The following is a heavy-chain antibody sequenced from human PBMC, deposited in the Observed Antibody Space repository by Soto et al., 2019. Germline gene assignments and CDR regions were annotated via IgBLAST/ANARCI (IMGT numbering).Heavy chain of an antibody. CDR3: ARIKLVCFGEFPTQRAYYAMDV. CDR1: GFTFNNYN. Sequence: EVQLVESGGGLVKRGGSLRLSCAASGFTFNNYNMIWVRQAPGKGLEWVSSISRSSTYIFYADSVKGRFTISRDNAKESLVLQMNSMRAEATAVYFCARIKLVCFGEFPTQRAYYAMDVWGQGTTVTVSS. J-gene: IGHJ6*02. CDR2: ISRSSTYI. D-gene: IGHD3-10*01. V-gene: IGHV3-21*01.